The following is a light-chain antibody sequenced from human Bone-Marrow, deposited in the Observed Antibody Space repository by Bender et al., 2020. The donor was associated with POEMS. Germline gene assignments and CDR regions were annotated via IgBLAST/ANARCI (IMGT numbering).Light chain of an antibody. Sequence: SYEVTQPPSVSVSPGQTASITCSGDDLGDKYVAWYQQKPGQSPVLVIYQDTKRPSGVSNRFSGSKSGNTASLTISGLQAMDEADYYCQAWDTYSVIFGGGTKLTVL. CDR2: QDT. V-gene: IGLV3-1*01. CDR1: DLGDKY. J-gene: IGLJ2*01. CDR3: QAWDTYSVI.